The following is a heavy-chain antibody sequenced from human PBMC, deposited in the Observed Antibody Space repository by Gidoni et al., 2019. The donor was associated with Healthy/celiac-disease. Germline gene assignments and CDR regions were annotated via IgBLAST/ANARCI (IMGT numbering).Heavy chain of an antibody. CDR3: AGTSYDYIWGSYPYNYYYYGMDV. CDR2: IIPIFGTA. D-gene: IGHD3-16*01. Sequence: PGQGLEWMGGIIPIFGTANYAQKFQGRVTITADESTSTAYMELSSLRSEDTAVYYCAGTSYDYIWGSYPYNYYYYGMDVWGQGTTVTVSS. V-gene: IGHV1-69*01. J-gene: IGHJ6*02.